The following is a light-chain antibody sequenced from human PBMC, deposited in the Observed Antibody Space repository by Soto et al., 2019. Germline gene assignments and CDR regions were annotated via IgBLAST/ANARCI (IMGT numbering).Light chain of an antibody. Sequence: DIVMTQSPLSLHVTPGGPASISCSSSQSLLHSNGYNYLDWYLQKPGQSPQLLIYLGYNRASGVTDRFSGSGSGTDFTPTISSLEPEDFAVYYCQLYGSSPCPFGQGTRLEIK. V-gene: IGKV2-28*01. CDR3: QLYGSSPCP. CDR2: LGY. J-gene: IGKJ5*01. CDR1: QSLLHSNGYNY.